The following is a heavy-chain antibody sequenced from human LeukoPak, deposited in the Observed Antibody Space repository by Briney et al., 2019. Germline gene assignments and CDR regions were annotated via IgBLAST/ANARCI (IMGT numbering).Heavy chain of an antibody. V-gene: IGHV3-9*01. D-gene: IGHD3-10*01. CDR3: ARGHGDFGYYFVNV. J-gene: IGHJ6*03. CDR1: GFTFNDHA. Sequence: GGSLRLSCAASGFTFNDHAMHWVRQVQGKGLEWVSGIIWNGGSKAYADSVKGRFTISRDNAKNSLYLQMSSLTTEDTAFYYCARGHGDFGYYFVNVWGKGTTVTVSS. CDR2: IIWNGGSK.